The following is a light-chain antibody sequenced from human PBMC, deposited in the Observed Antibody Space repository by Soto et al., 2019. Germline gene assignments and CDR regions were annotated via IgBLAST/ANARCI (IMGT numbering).Light chain of an antibody. CDR1: QPVSRN. CDR3: QQYNNWPYT. CDR2: GAT. J-gene: IGKJ2*01. V-gene: IGKV3-15*01. Sequence: EIVMTQSPATLSVSPGERVTLSCRASQPVSRNFAWYRQKPAQAPTRVIYGATTRATGIPARFSGSGSGTEVTLTISSLLSEDFAVYYCQQYNNWPYTFGQGTKLEIK.